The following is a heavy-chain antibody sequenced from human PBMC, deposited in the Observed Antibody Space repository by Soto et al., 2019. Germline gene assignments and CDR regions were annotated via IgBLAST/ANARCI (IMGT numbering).Heavy chain of an antibody. CDR2: ISYDGNNK. J-gene: IGHJ3*02. V-gene: IGHV3-30*18. Sequence: GSLRLSCAASGFIFSSYGMHWVLQAPVKGLEWVAVISYDGNNKYYGDSVKGRFTISRDNSKNTLYLQMNSLRDEDTAVYYCAKDLGSDSSDAFDIWGQGTMVTVSS. CDR3: AKDLGSDSSDAFDI. CDR1: GFIFSSYG. D-gene: IGHD3-22*01.